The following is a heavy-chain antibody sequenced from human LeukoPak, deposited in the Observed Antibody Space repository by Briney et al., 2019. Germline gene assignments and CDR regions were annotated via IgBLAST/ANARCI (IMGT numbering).Heavy chain of an antibody. CDR2: VIHSGST. V-gene: IGHV4-34*12. CDR3: ARDCSSSSCWVDAFDI. J-gene: IGHJ3*02. D-gene: IGHD2-2*01. Sequence: SETLSLTCGVYGGSLSGYYWRWIRQPPGEGLEWIGEVIHSGSTNYNPSLKSRITISLDTSKNQLSLKLSSVTAADTAVYYCARDCSSSSCWVDAFDIWGQGTMVTVSS. CDR1: GGSLSGYY.